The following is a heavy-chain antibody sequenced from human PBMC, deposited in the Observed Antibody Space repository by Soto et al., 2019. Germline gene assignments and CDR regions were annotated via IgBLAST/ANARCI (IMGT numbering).Heavy chain of an antibody. J-gene: IGHJ3*02. V-gene: IGHV4-30-2*01. CDR1: GGSISSGGYS. CDR3: ASTYYYDSSGYFHALDI. Sequence: SETLSLTCAVSGGSISSGGYSWSWIRQPPGKGLEWIGYIYHSGSTYYNPSLKSRVTISVDRSKNQFSLKLSSVTAADTAVYYCASTYYYDSSGYFHALDIWGQGTMVTVSS. D-gene: IGHD3-22*01. CDR2: IYHSGST.